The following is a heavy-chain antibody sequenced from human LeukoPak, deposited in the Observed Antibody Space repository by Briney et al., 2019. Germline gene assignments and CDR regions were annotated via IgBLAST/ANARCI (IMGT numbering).Heavy chain of an antibody. D-gene: IGHD6-19*01. Sequence: PSETLSRTCTGSGCSISSSSYYWRGTRQPPGKGLEWIGSSYYSGSAYYNPALKSRATISVAKFKNQFSLTLSSATAADTAVYYCARILAVAGDVDYWGQGTLVTVSS. V-gene: IGHV4-39*01. J-gene: IGHJ4*02. CDR3: ARILAVAGDVDY. CDR2: SYYSGSA. CDR1: GCSISSSSYY.